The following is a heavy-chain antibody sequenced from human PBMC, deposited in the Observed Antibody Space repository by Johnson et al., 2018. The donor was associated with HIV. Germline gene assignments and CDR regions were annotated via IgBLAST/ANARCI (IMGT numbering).Heavy chain of an antibody. V-gene: IGHV3-NL1*01. D-gene: IGHD1-26*01. Sequence: QVQLVESGGGVVQPGGSLRLSCAASGFTFSSYGMHWVRQAPGKGLEWVSGISGSGGSTYYADSVRGRFTISTDNAKNSLYLQMNSLRAEDTAVYYCAKDLIELQGAFDIWGQGTMVTVSS. CDR3: AKDLIELQGAFDI. CDR2: ISGSGGST. CDR1: GFTFSSYG. J-gene: IGHJ3*02.